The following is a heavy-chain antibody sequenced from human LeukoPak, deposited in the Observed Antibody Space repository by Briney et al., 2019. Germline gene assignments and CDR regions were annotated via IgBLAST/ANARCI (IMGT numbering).Heavy chain of an antibody. V-gene: IGHV4-39*07. CDR3: ARLIAVAGRGDPDY. Sequence: SETLSLTCTVSGGSISSSSYYWGWIRQPPGKRLEWIGSIYYSGSTYYNPSLKSRVTISVDTSKNQFSLKLSSVTAADTAVYYCARLIAVAGRGDPDYWGQGTLVTVSS. CDR2: IYYSGST. D-gene: IGHD6-19*01. J-gene: IGHJ4*02. CDR1: GGSISSSSYY.